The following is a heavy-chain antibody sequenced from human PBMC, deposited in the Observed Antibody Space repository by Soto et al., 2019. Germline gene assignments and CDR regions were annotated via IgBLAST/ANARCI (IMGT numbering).Heavy chain of an antibody. CDR2: IYSGGST. J-gene: IGHJ6*02. Sequence: EVQLVESGGGLIQPGGSLRLSCAASGFTVSSNYMSWVRQAPGKGLEWVSVIYSGGSTYYVDSVKGRFTISRDNSKNTLYLQMNSLRAEDTAVYYCARGQNLPRRSADYGMDVWGQGTTVTVSS. CDR1: GFTVSSNY. CDR3: ARGQNLPRRSADYGMDV. V-gene: IGHV3-53*01.